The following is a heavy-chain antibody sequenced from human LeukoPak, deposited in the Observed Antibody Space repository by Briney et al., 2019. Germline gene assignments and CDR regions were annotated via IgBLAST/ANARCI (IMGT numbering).Heavy chain of an antibody. CDR1: GGSFSGYY. CDR3: ARRLWFGELSKNDAFDI. Sequence: PSETLSLTYTVYGGSFSGYYWSWIRQPPGKGLEWIGEINHSGSTNYNPSLKSRVTISVDTSKNQFSLKLSSVTAADTAVYYCARRLWFGELSKNDAFDIWGQGTMVTVSS. V-gene: IGHV4-34*01. D-gene: IGHD3-10*01. J-gene: IGHJ3*02. CDR2: INHSGST.